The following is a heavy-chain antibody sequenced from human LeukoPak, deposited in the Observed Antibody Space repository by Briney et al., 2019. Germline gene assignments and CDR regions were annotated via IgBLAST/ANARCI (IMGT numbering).Heavy chain of an antibody. CDR2: ISWNSGSI. V-gene: IGHV3-9*01. J-gene: IGHJ4*02. CDR1: GFTFDDYA. CDR3: AKENEQWLPDY. Sequence: QPGRSLRLSCAASGFTFDDYAMHWVRQAPGKGLEWVSGISWNSGSIGYADSVKGRFTISRDNAKNSLYLQMNSLRAEDTAVYYCAKENEQWLPDYWGQGTLVTVSS. D-gene: IGHD6-19*01.